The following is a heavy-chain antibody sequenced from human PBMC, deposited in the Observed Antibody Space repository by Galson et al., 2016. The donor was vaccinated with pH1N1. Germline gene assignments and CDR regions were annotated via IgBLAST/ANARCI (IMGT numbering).Heavy chain of an antibody. CDR1: GFILSELS. Sequence: QSGAEVTKPGESLKVSCKVSGFILSELSIHWVRQAPGKGLEWIGGYDPQDLETVKAQKFQGRVTMTGDTIADTAYMELSSLRSEDTAVYYCATEAKATSGESALEDWGQGTMVTVSS. CDR2: YDPQDLET. J-gene: IGHJ3*01. V-gene: IGHV1-24*01. CDR3: ATEAKATSGESALED. D-gene: IGHD7-27*01.